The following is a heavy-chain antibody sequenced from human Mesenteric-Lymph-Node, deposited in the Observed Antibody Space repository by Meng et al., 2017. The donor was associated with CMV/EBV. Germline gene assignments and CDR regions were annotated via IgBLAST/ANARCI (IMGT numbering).Heavy chain of an antibody. CDR1: GYSFTSYW. Sequence: GESLKISCKGSGYSFTSYWIGWVRQMPGKGLEWMGVVHPDDSDTRYSPSFQGQVTISADKSISTAYLQWSSVKASDTAMYYCARPTVYSSGWYGDFWGQGTLVTVSS. CDR2: VHPDDSDT. J-gene: IGHJ4*02. V-gene: IGHV5-51*01. CDR3: ARPTVYSSGWYGDF. D-gene: IGHD6-19*01.